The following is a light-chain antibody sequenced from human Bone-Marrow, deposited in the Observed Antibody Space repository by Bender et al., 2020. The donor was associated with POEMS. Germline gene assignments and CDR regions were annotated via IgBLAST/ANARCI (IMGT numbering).Light chain of an antibody. CDR1: SSNIGSNT. CDR3: AAWDDSLNGFWV. J-gene: IGLJ3*02. V-gene: IGLV1-44*01. Sequence: QSALTQPPSASGTPGQRVSISCSGSSSNIGSNTVNWYQQLPGTAPTLLIYSDDQRPSGVPDRFSGSKSGTSASLAISGLQSEDEADYYCAAWDDSLNGFWVFGGGTKLTVL. CDR2: SDD.